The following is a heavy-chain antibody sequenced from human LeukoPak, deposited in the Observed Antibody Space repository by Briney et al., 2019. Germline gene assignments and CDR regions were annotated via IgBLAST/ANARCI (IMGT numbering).Heavy chain of an antibody. CDR3: ERVLIGTGGNWFDP. CDR1: GGSFSGYY. J-gene: IGHJ5*02. Sequence: SETLSLTCAVYGGSFSGYYWSWIRQPPGKGLEWIGEINHSGSTNYNPSLKSRVTISVDTSKNQFSLKLSSVTAADTAVYYCERVLIGTGGNWFDPWGQGTLVTVSS. D-gene: IGHD1-1*01. CDR2: INHSGST. V-gene: IGHV4-34*01.